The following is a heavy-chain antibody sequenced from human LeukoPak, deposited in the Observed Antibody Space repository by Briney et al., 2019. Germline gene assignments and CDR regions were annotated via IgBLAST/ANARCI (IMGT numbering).Heavy chain of an antibody. CDR2: IYYSGST. Sequence: SETLSLTCTVSGXSISSYYWSWIRQPPGKGLEWIGYIYYSGSTNYNPSLKSRVTISVDTSKNQFSLKLSSVTAADTAVYYCATLYTVANFDYWGQGTLVTVSS. CDR3: ATLYTVANFDY. CDR1: GXSISSYY. D-gene: IGHD4-23*01. V-gene: IGHV4-59*01. J-gene: IGHJ4*02.